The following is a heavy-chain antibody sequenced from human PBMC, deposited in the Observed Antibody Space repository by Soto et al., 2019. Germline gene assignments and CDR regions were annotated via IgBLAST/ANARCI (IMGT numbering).Heavy chain of an antibody. J-gene: IGHJ4*02. CDR3: ATNYDFWSGPGY. Sequence: SGFTVSSNYMSWVRQAPGKGLEWVSVIYSGGSTYYADSVKDRFTISRDNSKNTLYLQMNSLRDEDTAVYYCATNYDFWSGPGYWGQGTLVTVSS. CDR2: IYSGGST. CDR1: GFTVSSNY. D-gene: IGHD3-3*01. V-gene: IGHV3-66*01.